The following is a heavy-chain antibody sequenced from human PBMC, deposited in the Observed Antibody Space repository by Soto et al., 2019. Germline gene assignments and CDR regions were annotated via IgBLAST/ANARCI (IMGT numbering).Heavy chain of an antibody. V-gene: IGHV4-30-2*01. CDR1: GGSISSGGYS. Sequence: QLQLQESGSGLVKPSQTLSLTCAVSGGSISSGGYSWSWLRQPPGKGLEWIGYIFHSGSTYYNPSLERRVTIPVDGSKNPFSLERSSVTAADTAVYYCAREGGSGSPDGYFNGWGRGTLVTVSS. CDR2: IFHSGST. J-gene: IGHJ2*01. D-gene: IGHD1-26*01. CDR3: AREGGSGSPDGYFNG.